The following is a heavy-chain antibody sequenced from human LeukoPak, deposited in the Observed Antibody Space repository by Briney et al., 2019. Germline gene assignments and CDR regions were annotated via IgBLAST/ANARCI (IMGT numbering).Heavy chain of an antibody. J-gene: IGHJ4*02. D-gene: IGHD6-13*01. Sequence: ASVKVSCKASGYIFSTYGISWVRQAPGQGLEWMGCISGYNGNTNYAQKLQGRVTMTWDTSTSTVYMELSSLRSEDTAVYYCARFSSSWYSSFDYWGQGTLVTVSS. CDR1: GYIFSTYG. CDR3: ARFSSSWYSSFDY. CDR2: ISGYNGNT. V-gene: IGHV1-18*01.